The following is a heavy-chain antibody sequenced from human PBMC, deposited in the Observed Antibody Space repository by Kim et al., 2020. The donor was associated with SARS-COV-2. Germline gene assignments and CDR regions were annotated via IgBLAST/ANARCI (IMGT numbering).Heavy chain of an antibody. CDR1: GGTFSSYA. Sequence: SVKVSCKASGGTFSSYAISWVRQAPGQGLEWMGRIIPILGIANYAQKFQGRVTITADKSTSTAYMELSSLRSEDTAVYYCARDRGGGSGSYTQNNWYDPWGQGTLVTVSS. CDR3: ARDRGGGSGSYTQNNWYDP. D-gene: IGHD3-10*01. CDR2: IIPILGIA. J-gene: IGHJ5*02. V-gene: IGHV1-69*04.